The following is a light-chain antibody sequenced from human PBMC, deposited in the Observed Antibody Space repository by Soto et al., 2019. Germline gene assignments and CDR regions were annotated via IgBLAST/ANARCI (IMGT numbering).Light chain of an antibody. CDR1: QDVSTN. Sequence: ETVMTQSPDTLSVSPGESATLSCRASQDVSTNLAWFHQKPGQTPRLVLYGASKMATGIPARFRGSGSGRHFTLTISSLQSEDFGVYYCQHDNNWPPYNFGQGTKVEIK. CDR2: GAS. CDR3: QHDNNWPPYN. J-gene: IGKJ2*01. V-gene: IGKV3-15*01.